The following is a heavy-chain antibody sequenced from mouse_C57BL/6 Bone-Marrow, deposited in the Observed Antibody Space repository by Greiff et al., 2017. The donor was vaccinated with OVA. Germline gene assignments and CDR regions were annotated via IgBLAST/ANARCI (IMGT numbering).Heavy chain of an antibody. CDR2: ISDGGSYT. Sequence: EVKVVESGGGLVKPGGSLKLSCAASGFTFSSYAMSWVRQTPEKRLEWVATISDGGSYTYYPDNVKGRFTISRDNAKNNLYLQMSHLKSEDTAMYYCARDGSNYVFDYWGQGTTLTVSS. J-gene: IGHJ2*01. V-gene: IGHV5-4*01. D-gene: IGHD2-5*01. CDR3: ARDGSNYVFDY. CDR1: GFTFSSYA.